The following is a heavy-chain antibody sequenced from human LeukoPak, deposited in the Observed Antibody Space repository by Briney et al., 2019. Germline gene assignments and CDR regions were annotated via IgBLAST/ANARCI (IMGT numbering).Heavy chain of an antibody. CDR2: IYYSGST. D-gene: IGHD5-18*01. CDR3: ARVDTAMALTFDY. CDR1: GGSISSYY. J-gene: IGHJ4*02. V-gene: IGHV4-59*01. Sequence: SETLSLTCTVSGGSISSYYWSWIRQPPGKGLEWIGYIYYSGSTNYNPSLKSRVTISVDTSKNRFSLKLSSVTAADTAVYYCARVDTAMALTFDYWGQGTLVTVSS.